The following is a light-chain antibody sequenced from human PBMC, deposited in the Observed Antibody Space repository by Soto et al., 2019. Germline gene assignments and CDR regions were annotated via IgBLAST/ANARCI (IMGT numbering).Light chain of an antibody. V-gene: IGKV1-27*01. CDR3: QKYNSVAFT. J-gene: IGKJ3*01. CDR2: AAS. CDR1: QGITNF. Sequence: DIPMTQSPSSLSASVGDRVTITCRASQGITNFLAWYQQKPGKVPKLLIYAASTLQSGVPSRFSGGGSGTDFTLTISSLQLEDVATYYCQKYNSVAFTFGPGTRVDI.